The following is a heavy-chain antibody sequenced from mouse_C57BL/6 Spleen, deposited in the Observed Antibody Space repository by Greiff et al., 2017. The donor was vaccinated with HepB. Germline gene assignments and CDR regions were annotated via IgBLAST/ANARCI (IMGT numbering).Heavy chain of an antibody. D-gene: IGHD1-1*01. J-gene: IGHJ3*01. CDR3: AREYYGSRMFAY. CDR2: ISDGGSYN. V-gene: IGHV5-4*01. CDR1: GFTFSSYA. Sequence: EVQWVESGGGLVKPGGSLKLSCAASGFTFSSYAMSWVSQTPEKRLEWVATISDGGSYNYYPDNVKGRFTISRDNAKNNLYLQMSHLKSEDTAMYYCAREYYGSRMFAYWGQGTLVTVSA.